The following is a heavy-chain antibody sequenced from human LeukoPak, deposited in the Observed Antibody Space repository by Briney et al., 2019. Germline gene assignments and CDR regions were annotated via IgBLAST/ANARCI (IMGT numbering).Heavy chain of an antibody. CDR2: IKQDGSEK. D-gene: IGHD1-26*01. J-gene: IGHJ4*02. CDR3: ASGGIYYGAAFDF. Sequence: PGGSLRLSCAASGLTFGDYWMTWVRQAPGKGLEWVANIKQDGSEKYYVDSVKGRFTISRDNAKNSLYLQMNSLRAEDTALSYCASGGIYYGAAFDFWGQGTLVTVSS. V-gene: IGHV3-7*03. CDR1: GLTFGDYW.